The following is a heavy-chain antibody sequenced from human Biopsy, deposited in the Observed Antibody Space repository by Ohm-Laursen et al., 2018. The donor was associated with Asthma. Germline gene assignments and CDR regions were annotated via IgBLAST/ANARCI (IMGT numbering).Heavy chain of an antibody. V-gene: IGHV3-53*01. D-gene: IGHD3-3*02. CDR1: GFAVSRDH. CDR2: IYSDGTA. CDR3: SRTFHVWSPYHAEHFQL. Sequence: SLRLSCAASGFAVSRDHMLWVRQAPGKGLEWVAVIYSDGTAHIADSVRGRFTIFTDYSKNTLYLQMHNLRIEDPAVYYCSRTFHVWSPYHAEHFQLWGQGTLVTVSS. J-gene: IGHJ1*01.